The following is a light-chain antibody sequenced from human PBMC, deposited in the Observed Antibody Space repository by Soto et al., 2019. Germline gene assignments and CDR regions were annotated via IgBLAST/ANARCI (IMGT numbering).Light chain of an antibody. CDR3: SSYTSSSTYV. CDR1: SSDVGGYSY. V-gene: IGLV2-14*01. Sequence: QSVLTQPASVSGSPGQSITISCTGTSSDVGGYSYVSWSQQHPGKAPQLMIYEVSKRPSGVSNRFSGSKSGNTASLTISGLQAEDEADYYCSSYTSSSTYVFGTGTKVTVL. CDR2: EVS. J-gene: IGLJ1*01.